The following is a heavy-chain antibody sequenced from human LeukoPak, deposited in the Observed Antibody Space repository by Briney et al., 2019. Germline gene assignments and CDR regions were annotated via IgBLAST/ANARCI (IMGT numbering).Heavy chain of an antibody. D-gene: IGHD2-15*01. V-gene: IGHV1-2*04. CDR2: INPNSGGT. Sequence: ASVKVSCKASGYTFTGYYMHWVRQAPGQGLEWMGWINPNSGGTNYAQKFQGWVTMTRDTSISTAYMELSRLRSDDTAVYCCARDLRRSGGSRTDAFDIWGQGTMVTVSS. CDR3: ARDLRRSGGSRTDAFDI. J-gene: IGHJ3*02. CDR1: GYTFTGYY.